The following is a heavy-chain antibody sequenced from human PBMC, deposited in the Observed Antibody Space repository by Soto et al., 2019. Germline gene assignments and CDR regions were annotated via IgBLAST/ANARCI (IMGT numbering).Heavy chain of an antibody. CDR3: ARAFYGSGSYSLDD. Sequence: EVQLVESGGGLVQPGGSLRLSCAVSGFTFSDHYIDWVRQAPGKGLEWIGRIRKKANGYTTEYAASVKGRFTISRDDSKNSLYLQTDSLKTEDTAVYYCARAFYGSGSYSLDDWGQGTLVTVSS. V-gene: IGHV3-72*01. D-gene: IGHD3-10*01. J-gene: IGHJ4*02. CDR1: GFTFSDHY. CDR2: IRKKANGYTT.